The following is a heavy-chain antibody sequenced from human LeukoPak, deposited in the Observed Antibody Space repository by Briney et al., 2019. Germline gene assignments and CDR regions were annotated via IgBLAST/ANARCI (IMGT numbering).Heavy chain of an antibody. CDR3: ARDIYDILTGYYIDY. CDR1: GFTFSSYG. V-gene: IGHV3-30*03. Sequence: GRSLRLSCAASGFTFSSYGMHWVRRAPGKGLEWVAVISYDGSNKYYADSVKGRFTISRDNSKNTLYLQMNSLRAEDTAVYYCARDIYDILTGYYIDYWGQGTLVTVSS. J-gene: IGHJ4*02. CDR2: ISYDGSNK. D-gene: IGHD3-9*01.